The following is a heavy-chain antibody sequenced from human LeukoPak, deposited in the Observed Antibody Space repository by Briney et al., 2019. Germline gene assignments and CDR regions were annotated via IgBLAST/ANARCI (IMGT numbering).Heavy chain of an antibody. V-gene: IGHV4-59*01. CDR2: IYYSGST. D-gene: IGHD6-6*01. J-gene: IGHJ4*02. CDR1: GGSISGYY. Sequence: SETLSLTCTVSGGSISGYYWSWIRQPPGKGLEWIGYIYYSGSTNYNPSLKSRVTISVDTSKNQFSLKLSSVTAADTAVYYCARGYSSSSEPFDYWGQGTLVTVSS. CDR3: ARGYSSSSEPFDY.